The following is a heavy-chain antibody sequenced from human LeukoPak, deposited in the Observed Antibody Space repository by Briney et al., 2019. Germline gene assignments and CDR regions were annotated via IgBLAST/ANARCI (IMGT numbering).Heavy chain of an antibody. CDR3: ARGTYYDTTGYYGG. Sequence: PGGSLRLSCAASGFTFDDYGMSWVRQAPGKGLVWVSRIKSDGSSTSYADSVKGRFTISRDNAKNTLYLQMNSLRGEDTAVYYCARGTYYDTTGYYGGWGQGTLVTVSS. CDR2: IKSDGSST. CDR1: GFTFDDYG. J-gene: IGHJ4*02. D-gene: IGHD3-22*01. V-gene: IGHV3-74*01.